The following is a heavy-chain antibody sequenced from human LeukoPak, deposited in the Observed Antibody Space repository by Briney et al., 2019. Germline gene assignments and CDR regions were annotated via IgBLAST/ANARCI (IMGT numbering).Heavy chain of an antibody. CDR3: ASQGAYSSSWYYFDY. D-gene: IGHD6-13*01. CDR1: GGSISSSSYY. CDR2: IYYSGST. V-gene: IGHV4-39*01. J-gene: IGHJ4*02. Sequence: SETLSLSCTVSGGSISSSSYYWGWIRQPPGKGLEWIGSIYYSGSTYYNPSLKSRVTISVDTSKNQFSLKLSSVTAADTAVYYCASQGAYSSSWYYFDYWGQGTLVTVSS.